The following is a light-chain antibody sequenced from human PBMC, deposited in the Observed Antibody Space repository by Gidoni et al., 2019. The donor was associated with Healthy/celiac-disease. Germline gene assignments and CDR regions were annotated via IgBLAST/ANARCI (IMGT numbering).Light chain of an antibody. V-gene: IGKV1-39*01. J-gene: IGKJ5*01. CDR3: QQSYSTPIT. Sequence: DIQRTQSPSSLSASVGDRVTITCRASHSLSSYLNWYQQKPGKAPKLLIYAASSLQSGVPSRFSGSGSGTDFTLTISSRQPEDFATYYCQQSYSTPITFGQGTRLEIK. CDR2: AAS. CDR1: HSLSSY.